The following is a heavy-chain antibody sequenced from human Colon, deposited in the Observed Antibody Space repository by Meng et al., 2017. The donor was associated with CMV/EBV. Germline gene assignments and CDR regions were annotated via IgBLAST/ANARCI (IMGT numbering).Heavy chain of an antibody. Sequence: SCKTSGYTFTGYYMHWVRQAPGQGLEWMGWINTNSGGTNYAQKFQGRVNMTRDTSISTAYMELSRLRSDDTAIYYCATLYSGYSKGVYWGQGTLVTVSS. CDR3: ATLYSGYSKGVY. J-gene: IGHJ4*02. CDR2: INTNSGGT. CDR1: GYTFTGYY. D-gene: IGHD5-12*01. V-gene: IGHV1-2*02.